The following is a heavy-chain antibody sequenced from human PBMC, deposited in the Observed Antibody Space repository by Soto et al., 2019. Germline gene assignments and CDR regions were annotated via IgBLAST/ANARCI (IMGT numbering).Heavy chain of an antibody. CDR2: INWNGGST. Sequence: GGSLRLSCAASGFTFDDYGMSWVRQAPGKGLEWVSGINWNGGSTGYADSVKGRFTISRDNAKNSLYLQMNSLRAEDTALYHCAREYVFGVVTKGKYFDYWGQGTLVTVSS. CDR1: GFTFDDYG. J-gene: IGHJ4*02. CDR3: AREYVFGVVTKGKYFDY. D-gene: IGHD3-3*01. V-gene: IGHV3-20*01.